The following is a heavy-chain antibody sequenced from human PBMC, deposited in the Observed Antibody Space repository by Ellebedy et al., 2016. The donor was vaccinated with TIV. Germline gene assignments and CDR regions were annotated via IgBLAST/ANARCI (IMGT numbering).Heavy chain of an antibody. Sequence: GESLKISCAASGFSFGTYSKTWGRQAPGQGLERVATIKPDGSEDYYADSVKGRFTISRDNAKNSLYLQLNSLRAEDTAVYFCTRGGRSTSYYWVYWGQGTLVTVSS. D-gene: IGHD6-13*01. J-gene: IGHJ4*02. V-gene: IGHV3-7*03. CDR1: GFSFGTYS. CDR2: IKPDGSED. CDR3: TRGGRSTSYYWVY.